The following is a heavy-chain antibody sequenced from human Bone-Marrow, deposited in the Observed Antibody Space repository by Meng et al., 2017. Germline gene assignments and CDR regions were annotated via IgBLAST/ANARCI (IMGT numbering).Heavy chain of an antibody. CDR1: GFTFTSSA. Sequence: SVKVSCKASGFTFTSSAVQWVRQARGQRLEWIGWIVVGSGNTNYAQKFQERVTITRDMSTSTAYMELSSLRSEDTAVYYCAKAITTIVVINDAFDMWGQGTMVTVSS. CDR2: IVVGSGNT. CDR3: AKAITTIVVINDAFDM. J-gene: IGHJ3*02. V-gene: IGHV1-58*01. D-gene: IGHD3-22*01.